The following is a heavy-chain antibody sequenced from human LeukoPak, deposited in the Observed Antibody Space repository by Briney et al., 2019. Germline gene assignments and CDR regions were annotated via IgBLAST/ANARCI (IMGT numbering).Heavy chain of an antibody. J-gene: IGHJ5*02. CDR2: ISWNSGSI. D-gene: IGHD3-10*01. CDR3: ARDHLIYGSGMGWFDP. Sequence: GGSLRLSCAASGFTFDDYAMHWVRQAPGKGLEWASGISWNSGSIGYADSVKGRFTISRDKAKNSLYLQMNSLRAEDTALYYCARDHLIYGSGMGWFDPWGQGTLVTVSS. CDR1: GFTFDDYA. V-gene: IGHV3-9*01.